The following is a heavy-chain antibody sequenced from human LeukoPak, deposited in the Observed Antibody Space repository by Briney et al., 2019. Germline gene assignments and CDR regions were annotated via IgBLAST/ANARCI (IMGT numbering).Heavy chain of an antibody. J-gene: IGHJ4*02. V-gene: IGHV1-2*02. Sequence: ASVKVSCEASGYTFTGYYMHWVRQAPGQGLEWMGWINPNSGGTNYAQKFQGRVTMTRDTSISTAYMELSRLRSDDTAVYYCARVGVTMVRGVNYWGQGTLVTVSS. CDR1: GYTFTGYY. CDR3: ARVGVTMVRGVNY. CDR2: INPNSGGT. D-gene: IGHD3-10*01.